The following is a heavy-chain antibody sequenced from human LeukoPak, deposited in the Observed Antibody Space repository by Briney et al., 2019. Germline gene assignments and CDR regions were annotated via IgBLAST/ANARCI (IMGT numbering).Heavy chain of an antibody. V-gene: IGHV1-46*01. D-gene: IGHD3-10*01. J-gene: IGHJ4*02. Sequence: GASVKVSCKASGYTFTSYYMHWVRQAPGQGLEWMGIINPSGGSTSYAQKFQGRVTMTRDTSTSTVYMELGSLRSEDTAVYYCARDGYYYGSGSYLPDWGQGTLVTVSS. CDR3: ARDGYYYGSGSYLPD. CDR2: INPSGGST. CDR1: GYTFTSYY.